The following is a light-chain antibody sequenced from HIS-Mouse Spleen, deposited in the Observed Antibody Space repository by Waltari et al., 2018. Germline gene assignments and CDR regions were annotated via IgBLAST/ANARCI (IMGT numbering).Light chain of an antibody. Sequence: QSVLTQPPSASGTPGQRVTIPCSGSSSNLGSNTLTWYQQLPGTAHKLLIYSNNQRPSGVPDRFSGSKSGTSASLAISGLQSEDEADYYCAAWDDSLNGYWVFGGGTKLTVL. V-gene: IGLV1-44*01. CDR1: SSNLGSNT. CDR2: SNN. J-gene: IGLJ3*02. CDR3: AAWDDSLNGYWV.